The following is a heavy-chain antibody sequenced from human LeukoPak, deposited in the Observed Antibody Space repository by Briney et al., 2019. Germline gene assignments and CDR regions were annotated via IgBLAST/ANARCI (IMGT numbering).Heavy chain of an antibody. V-gene: IGHV3-23*01. D-gene: IGHD5-18*01. CDR2: ISGSGNNT. CDR1: GFTYSSYA. Sequence: PGGSLRLSCAASGFTYSSYAMSWVRQAPGKGLEWVSAISGSGNNTYYADSVKGRFTISRDTSKNTLYLQMNSLRAEDTAVYYCAKGSGYTYGYPGYWGQGTLVTVS. J-gene: IGHJ4*02. CDR3: AKGSGYTYGYPGY.